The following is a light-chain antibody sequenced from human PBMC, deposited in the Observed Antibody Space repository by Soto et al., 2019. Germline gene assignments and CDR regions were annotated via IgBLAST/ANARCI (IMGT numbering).Light chain of an antibody. Sequence: QSVLTQPPSASGAPGQRVTISCSGSSSNIGRNTVNWYQQVPGTAPKLLIYSNDQRPSGVPDRFSGSKSGTSASLAISGLQSEDEADYYCAVWDDSLNGPFVFGIGTKVTVL. CDR2: SND. V-gene: IGLV1-44*01. J-gene: IGLJ1*01. CDR1: SSNIGRNT. CDR3: AVWDDSLNGPFV.